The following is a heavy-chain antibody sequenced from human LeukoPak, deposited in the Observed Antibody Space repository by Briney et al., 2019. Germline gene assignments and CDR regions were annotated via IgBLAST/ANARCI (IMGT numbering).Heavy chain of an antibody. CDR1: GLTFSSYW. CDR3: ARGDSSALDI. CDR2: IKQDGSEK. Sequence: GGSLRLSCAASGLTFSSYWMNWVRQAPGKGLEWVANIKQDGSEKYYVDSMKGRFTISGDNAKNSLYLQMNSLRTDDTAVYYCARGDSSALDIWGQGTMVTVSS. V-gene: IGHV3-7*01. J-gene: IGHJ3*02. D-gene: IGHD2-21*02.